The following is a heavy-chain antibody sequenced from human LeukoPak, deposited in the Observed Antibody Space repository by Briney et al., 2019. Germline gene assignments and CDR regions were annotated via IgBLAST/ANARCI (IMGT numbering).Heavy chain of an antibody. CDR2: IRSKGNNYAT. Sequence: PGGSLRLSCAASGLTFSDSAIHWVRQAPGKGLEWVGRIRSKGNNYATTYTTSVKGRFTISRDDSKNTAYLEMNSLKIEDTAVYYCSGPGAAASDTTDYWGQGTLVSVSS. CDR3: SGPGAAASDTTDY. J-gene: IGHJ4*02. CDR1: GLTFSDSA. V-gene: IGHV3-73*01. D-gene: IGHD6-13*01.